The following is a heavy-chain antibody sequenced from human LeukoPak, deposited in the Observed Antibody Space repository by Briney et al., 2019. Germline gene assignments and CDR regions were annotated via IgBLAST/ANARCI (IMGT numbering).Heavy chain of an antibody. CDR1: GGSITSTNY. Sequence: PSETLSLTCGVSGGSITSTNYWAWVRQPPGKGLEWIGEVNLQGSTNYNPSLMGRVAISGDMSENHISLQLTSVTAEDSAVYYCAREGGPYRPLDYSGQGTLVTVSS. V-gene: IGHV4-4*02. J-gene: IGHJ4*02. CDR2: VNLQGST. CDR3: AREGGPYRPLDY.